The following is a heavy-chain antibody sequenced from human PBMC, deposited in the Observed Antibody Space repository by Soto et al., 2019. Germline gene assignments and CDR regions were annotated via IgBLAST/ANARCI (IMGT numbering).Heavy chain of an antibody. Sequence: SVKVSCKASGGTFSSYAISWVRQAPGQGLEWMGGIIPIFGTANYAQKFQGRVTITADESTSTAYMELSSLRSEDTAVYCCARDLNYDSSGYDAFDIWGQGTMVTVSS. CDR3: ARDLNYDSSGYDAFDI. CDR2: IIPIFGTA. V-gene: IGHV1-69*13. CDR1: GGTFSSYA. J-gene: IGHJ3*02. D-gene: IGHD3-22*01.